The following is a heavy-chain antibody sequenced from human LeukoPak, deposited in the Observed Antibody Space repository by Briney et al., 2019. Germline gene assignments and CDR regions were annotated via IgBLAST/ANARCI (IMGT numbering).Heavy chain of an antibody. CDR1: GGTFSSYA. V-gene: IGHV1-69*05. CDR3: ARDTWFRRDSYGLFDY. CDR2: IIPIFGTA. Sequence: ASVKVSCKASGGTFSSYAISWVRQAPGQGLEWMGGIIPIFGTANYAQKFQGRVTITTGESTSTAYMELSSLRSEDTAVYYCARDTWFRRDSYGLFDYWGQGTLVTVSS. J-gene: IGHJ4*02. D-gene: IGHD5-18*01.